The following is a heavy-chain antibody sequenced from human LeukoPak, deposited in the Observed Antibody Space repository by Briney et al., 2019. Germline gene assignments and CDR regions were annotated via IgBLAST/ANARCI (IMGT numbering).Heavy chain of an antibody. D-gene: IGHD6-13*01. Sequence: SETLSLTCAVYGGSFIGYYWSWIRQPPGKGLEWIGEINHSGSTNYNPSLKSRVTISVDTSKNQFSLKLSPVTAADTAVYYCARSESIAAARYFQHWGQGTLVTVSS. CDR1: GGSFIGYY. V-gene: IGHV4-34*01. CDR3: ARSESIAAARYFQH. J-gene: IGHJ1*01. CDR2: INHSGST.